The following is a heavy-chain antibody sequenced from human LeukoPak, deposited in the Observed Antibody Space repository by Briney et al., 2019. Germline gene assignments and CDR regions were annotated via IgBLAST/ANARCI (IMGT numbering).Heavy chain of an antibody. D-gene: IGHD3-22*01. J-gene: IGHJ4*02. Sequence: GGSLRLSCAASGFTFSSYAMSWVRQAPGKGLEWVGFIRNKAYGGTTEYAASVKGRFTISRDDSKSIAYLQMNSLKTEDTAVYYCSRSGDSSGYYSYWDYWGQGTLVTVSS. CDR1: GFTFSSYA. V-gene: IGHV3-49*04. CDR2: IRNKAYGGTT. CDR3: SRSGDSSGYYSYWDY.